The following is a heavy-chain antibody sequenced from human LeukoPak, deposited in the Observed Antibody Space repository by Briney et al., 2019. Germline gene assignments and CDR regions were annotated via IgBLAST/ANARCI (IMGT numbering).Heavy chain of an antibody. V-gene: IGHV5-51*01. D-gene: IGHD1/OR15-1a*01. Sequence: GESLKISCKVSGYSFSNYWIGWVRQMAGKGLEWMAIIYPGDSDTRYSASFEGQVTISADQSISTASLQWSSLKASDTAMYYCARLRGRQTTDAFDIWGQGTMVTVSS. CDR2: IYPGDSDT. J-gene: IGHJ3*02. CDR1: GYSFSNYW. CDR3: ARLRGRQTTDAFDI.